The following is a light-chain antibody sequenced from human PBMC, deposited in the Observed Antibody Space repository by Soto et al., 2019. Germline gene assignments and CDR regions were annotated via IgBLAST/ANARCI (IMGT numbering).Light chain of an antibody. CDR2: GAS. CDR3: QQYGSSPYT. V-gene: IGKV3-20*01. CDR1: QSFSSSY. J-gene: IGKJ2*01. Sequence: EIVLTQSPGTLSLSPGERATLSCRASQSFSSSYLAWYQHKPGQAPRLLIYGASSRATGIPDRFSGSGSGTDFTLTISRLEPEDFAVCYCQQYGSSPYTFGQGTKLEIK.